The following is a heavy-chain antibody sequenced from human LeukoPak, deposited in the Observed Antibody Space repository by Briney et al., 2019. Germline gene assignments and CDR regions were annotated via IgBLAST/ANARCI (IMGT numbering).Heavy chain of an antibody. J-gene: IGHJ6*03. Sequence: KGLEWVSRINSDGSSTSYADSVKGRFTISRDNAKNTLYLQMNSLRAEDTAVYYCARDFSSSWYYYYYYMDVWGKGTTVTISS. CDR3: ARDFSSSWYYYYYYMDV. D-gene: IGHD6-13*01. CDR2: INSDGSST. V-gene: IGHV3-74*01.